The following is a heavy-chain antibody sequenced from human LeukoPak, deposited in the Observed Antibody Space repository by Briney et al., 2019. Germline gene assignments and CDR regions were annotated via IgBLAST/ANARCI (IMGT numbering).Heavy chain of an antibody. V-gene: IGHV3-30*04. CDR3: ARAGSGWYLGY. J-gene: IGHJ4*02. D-gene: IGHD6-19*01. CDR2: ISYDGSNK. CDR1: GFTFSSYA. Sequence: GRSLRLSCAASGFTFSSYAMHWVRQAPGKGLEWVAVISYDGSNKYYADSVKGRFTISRDNSKNTLYLQMNSLGAEDTAVYYCARAGSGWYLGYWGQGTLVTVSS.